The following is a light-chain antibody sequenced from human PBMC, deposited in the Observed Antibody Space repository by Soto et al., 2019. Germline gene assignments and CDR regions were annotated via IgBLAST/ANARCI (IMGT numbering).Light chain of an antibody. J-gene: IGKJ5*01. CDR1: QYIGDS. CDR2: AIA. CDR3: QQSTSAVPIT. Sequence: DVHLTHPPSSPCASGRHLLTISSGPSQYIGDSLNWYQQKPGQPPKLLIYAIASLQSGVPSRFSGSGSGTEFTLTINNVQPEDFATYWCQQSTSAVPITFGQGTRLEI. V-gene: IGKV1-39*01.